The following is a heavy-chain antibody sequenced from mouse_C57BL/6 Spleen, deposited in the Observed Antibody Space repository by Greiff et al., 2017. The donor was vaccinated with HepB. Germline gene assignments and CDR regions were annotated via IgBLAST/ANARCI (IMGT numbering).Heavy chain of an antibody. J-gene: IGHJ2*01. CDR1: GYAFSSSW. CDR3: ARGALGY. CDR2: IYPGDGDT. Sequence: VQLQQSGPELVKPGASVKISCKASGYAFSSSWMNWVKQRPGKGLEWIGRIYPGDGDTNYNGKFKGKATLTADKSSSTAYMQLSSLTSEDSAVYFCARGALGYWGQGTTLTVSS. V-gene: IGHV1-82*01.